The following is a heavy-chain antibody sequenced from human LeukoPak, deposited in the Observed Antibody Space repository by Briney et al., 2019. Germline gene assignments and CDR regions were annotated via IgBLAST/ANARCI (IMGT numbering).Heavy chain of an antibody. V-gene: IGHV3-7*01. J-gene: IGHJ4*02. D-gene: IGHD6-13*01. Sequence: GGSLRLSCVASGFSFTKSWMHWVRQAPGKGLEWVANIKQDGSEKYYVDSVKGRFTISRDNAKNSLYLQMNSLRAEDTAVYYCARYGSIAAAGTFDYWGLGTLVTVSS. CDR3: ARYGSIAAAGTFDY. CDR1: GFSFTKSW. CDR2: IKQDGSEK.